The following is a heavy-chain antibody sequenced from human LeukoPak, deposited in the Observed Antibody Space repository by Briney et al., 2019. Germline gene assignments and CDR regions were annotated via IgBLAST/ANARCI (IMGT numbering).Heavy chain of an antibody. CDR3: ARRMGTRRDWGFDFDL. V-gene: IGHV5-51*01. CDR1: GYSFTSYW. D-gene: IGHD7-27*01. CDR2: IYPGDSDT. J-gene: IGHJ2*01. Sequence: GESLKISCKGSGYSFTSYWIGWVRQMPGKGLEWMGIIYPGDSDTRYSPSFQGQVTISADKSISTAYLQWSSLKASDTAMYYCARRMGTRRDWGFDFDLWGRGTLVTVSS.